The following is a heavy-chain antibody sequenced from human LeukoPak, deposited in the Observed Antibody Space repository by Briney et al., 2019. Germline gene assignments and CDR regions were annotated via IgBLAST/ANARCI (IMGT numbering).Heavy chain of an antibody. CDR1: GGSCDDYY. CDR3: ARGRDRSKAGDL. Sequence: SETLSLTCDVYGGSCDDYYCSWIRQPPGKGLEWVGEIHPHGIFYYNSSLMSRVNISIDTSKSRFSLRLTSVTAADTAFYFCARGRDRSKAGDLWGQGSLVTVSS. J-gene: IGHJ5*02. D-gene: IGHD5-24*01. V-gene: IGHV4-34*01. CDR2: IHPHGIF.